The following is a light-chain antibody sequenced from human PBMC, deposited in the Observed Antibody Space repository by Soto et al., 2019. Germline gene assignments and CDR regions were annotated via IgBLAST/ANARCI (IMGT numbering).Light chain of an antibody. CDR3: SSHTVSITRI. V-gene: IGLV2-14*01. CDR1: SSDVGGYNH. CDR2: ELT. J-gene: IGLJ1*01. Sequence: LTQPASVAGSPGQSITISCAGTSSDVGGYNHGSWYQHRPGNAPKRIIYELTKRPSGVSNRFSGSKYGDTASLTISGLQAEDEADYYCSSHTVSITRIFGTGTKVTVL.